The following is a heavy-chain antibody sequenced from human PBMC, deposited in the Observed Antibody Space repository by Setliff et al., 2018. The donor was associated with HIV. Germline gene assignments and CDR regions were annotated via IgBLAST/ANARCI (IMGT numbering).Heavy chain of an antibody. D-gene: IGHD3-22*01. V-gene: IGHV4-28*01. J-gene: IGHJ4*02. Sequence: SETLSLTCVVSGYSISSSNWWGWIRQPPGKGLEWIGYINHNELTYYNPSLKNRIIMSVDTSKKQLSLKLSSVTAVDTAVYFCARKDDSSGYYFDYWGQGTLVTVSS. CDR3: ARKDDSSGYYFDY. CDR1: GYSISSSNW. CDR2: INHNELT.